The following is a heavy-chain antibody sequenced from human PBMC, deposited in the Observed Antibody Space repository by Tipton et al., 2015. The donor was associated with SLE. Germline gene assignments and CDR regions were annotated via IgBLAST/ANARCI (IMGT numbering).Heavy chain of an antibody. CDR3: ARDHSDSKAFGY. J-gene: IGHJ4*02. D-gene: IGHD4-11*01. Sequence: QLVQSGAEVKGPGSSVKVSCKSSGGNFGGSTFTWVRQAPGQGLECLGFIIPLLGTPKYAQKFQGRVTITTDESSSTAYMELSSLASGDTAVYYCARDHSDSKAFGYWGQGSLVTVSS. CDR2: IIPLLGTP. CDR1: GGNFGGST. V-gene: IGHV1-69*16.